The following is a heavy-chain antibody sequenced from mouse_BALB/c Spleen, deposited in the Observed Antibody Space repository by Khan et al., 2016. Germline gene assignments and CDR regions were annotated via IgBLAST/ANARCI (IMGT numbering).Heavy chain of an antibody. CDR3: ARDGRQLGLRTWFAY. D-gene: IGHD3-2*01. CDR2: IWAGGST. Sequence: QVQLKQSGPGLVAPSQSLSITCTVSEFSLTSYGVHWVRQPPGKGLEWLGVIWAGGSTNYNSALMSRLSISKDNSKSQVFLKMNSLQTDDTAMYYCARDGRQLGLRTWFAYWGQGTLVTVSA. J-gene: IGHJ3*01. CDR1: EFSLTSYG. V-gene: IGHV2-9*02.